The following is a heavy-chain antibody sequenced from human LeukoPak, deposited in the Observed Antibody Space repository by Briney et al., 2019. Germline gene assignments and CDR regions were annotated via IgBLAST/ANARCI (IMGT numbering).Heavy chain of an antibody. CDR2: IYYSGST. D-gene: IGHD3-3*01. V-gene: IGHV4-39*01. Sequence: SETLSLTCTVSGGSISSSSYYWGWIRQPPGKGLEWIGSIYYSGSTYYNPSLKSRVTISVDTSKNQFSLKLSSVTAADTAVYYCARVSDFWSGYYFDYWGQGTLVTVSS. CDR1: GGSISSSSYY. J-gene: IGHJ4*02. CDR3: ARVSDFWSGYYFDY.